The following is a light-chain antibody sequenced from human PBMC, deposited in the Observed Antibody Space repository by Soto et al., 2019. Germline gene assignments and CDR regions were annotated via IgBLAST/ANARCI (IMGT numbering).Light chain of an antibody. CDR3: STSYSSRSAWV. CDR2: GNS. J-gene: IGLJ3*02. V-gene: IGLV1-47*03. Sequence: QSVLTQAASVSGTVGQKVTLSCTGKSYNVGSYAVGWYQQISHGAPKTVMFGNSLPSGIPDRFSGSNTGTTASLTITGLWHEEEEDYYCSTSYSSRSAWVFGGGTKLTVL. CDR1: SYNVGSYA.